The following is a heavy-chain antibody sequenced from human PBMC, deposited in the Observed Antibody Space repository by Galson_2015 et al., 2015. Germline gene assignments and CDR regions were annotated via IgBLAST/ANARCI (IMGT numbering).Heavy chain of an antibody. CDR3: AKVSKIKYSSSWTFDY. J-gene: IGHJ4*02. V-gene: IGHV3-23*01. CDR1: ELTFSSYA. Sequence: SLRLSCAASELTFSSYAMNWVRQAPGKGLEWVSAISGSGGSTYYADSVKGRFTISRDNSKNTLYMQMNSLRAEDTAVYYCAKVSKIKYSSSWTFDYWGQGTLVTVSS. D-gene: IGHD6-13*01. CDR2: ISGSGGST.